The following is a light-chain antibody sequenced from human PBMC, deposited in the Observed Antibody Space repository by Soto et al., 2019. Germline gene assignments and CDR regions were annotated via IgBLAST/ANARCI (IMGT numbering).Light chain of an antibody. CDR3: VLFMGSGICV. Sequence: QTVVPQEPSFSVSPGGTVTLTCGLSSGSVSTSYYPSWYQQTPGQAPRTLIYNTNTRSSGVPDRFSGSILGNKAALTITGAQADDESDYYCVLFMGSGICVFGGGTKVTVL. J-gene: IGLJ3*02. CDR2: NTN. CDR1: SGSVSTSYY. V-gene: IGLV8-61*01.